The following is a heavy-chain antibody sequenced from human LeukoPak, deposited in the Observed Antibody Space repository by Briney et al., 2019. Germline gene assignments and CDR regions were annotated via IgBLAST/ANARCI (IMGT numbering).Heavy chain of an antibody. D-gene: IGHD6-13*01. CDR2: IYYSGST. CDR3: ARSAAGLSYGMDV. J-gene: IGHJ6*02. V-gene: IGHV4-59*08. Sequence: SETLSLTCTVSGGSISSYYWSWIRQPPEKRLEWIGYIYYSGSTNYNPSLKSRVTISVDTSKNQFSLKLSSVTAADTAVYFCARSAAGLSYGMDVWGQGTTVTVSS. CDR1: GGSISSYY.